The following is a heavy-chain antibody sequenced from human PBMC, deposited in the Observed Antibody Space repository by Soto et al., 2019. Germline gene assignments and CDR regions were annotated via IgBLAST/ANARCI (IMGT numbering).Heavy chain of an antibody. CDR1: GGSISSSSYY. D-gene: IGHD6-13*01. CDR2: IYYSGST. V-gene: IGHV4-39*01. CDR3: ARHRSSGIAAAGTYADY. Sequence: SETLSLTCTVSGGSISSSSYYWGWIRQPPGKGLEWIGSIYYSGSTYYNPSLKSRVTISVDTSKNQFSLKLSSVTAADTAVYYCARHRSSGIAAAGTYADYWGQGTLVTVSS. J-gene: IGHJ4*02.